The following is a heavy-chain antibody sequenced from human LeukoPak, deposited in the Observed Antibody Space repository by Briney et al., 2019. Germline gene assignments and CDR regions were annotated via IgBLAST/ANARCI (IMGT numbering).Heavy chain of an antibody. CDR3: ARDEVLGGYYYFDY. D-gene: IGHD5-12*01. V-gene: IGHV3-30-3*01. J-gene: IGHJ4*02. CDR1: GGTFSSYA. CDR2: ISYDGSNK. Sequence: SCKASGGTFSSYAMHWVRQAPGKGLEWVAVISYDGSNKYYADSVKGRFTISRDNSKNTLYLQMNSLRAEDTAVYYCARDEVLGGYYYFDYWGQGTLVTVSS.